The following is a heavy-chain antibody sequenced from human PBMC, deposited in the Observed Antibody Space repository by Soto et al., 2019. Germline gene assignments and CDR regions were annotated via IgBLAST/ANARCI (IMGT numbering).Heavy chain of an antibody. V-gene: IGHV3-23*01. CDR1: GFTFSNYA. D-gene: IGHD1-26*01. J-gene: IGHJ4*02. CDR3: ARRGSGSYYDY. CDR2: ISGSGDST. Sequence: EVQLLESGGGLVQPGGSLRLSCAASGFTFSNYAMNWVRQAPMKGLEWVSVISGSGDSTYHADSVKGRFTISRDNSKNTLYLQLNSLRAEDTAVYYCARRGSGSYYDYWGQGTLVTVSS.